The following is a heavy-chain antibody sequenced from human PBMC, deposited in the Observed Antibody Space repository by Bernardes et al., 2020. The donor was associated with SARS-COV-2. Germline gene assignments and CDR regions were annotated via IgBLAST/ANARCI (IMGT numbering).Heavy chain of an antibody. J-gene: IGHJ4*02. D-gene: IGHD6-6*01. V-gene: IGHV3-7*03. CDR2: INQVGSEQ. Sequence: GSLRLSCAASGFSFSDYWMSWVRQAPGRGLEWVANINQVGSEQYYVDSVKGRFTISRDNAKNSLFLHLNTLRAEDTAVYYCTRDRRDSSSSINWGQGTLVTVSS. CDR3: TRDRRDSSSSIN. CDR1: GFSFSDYW.